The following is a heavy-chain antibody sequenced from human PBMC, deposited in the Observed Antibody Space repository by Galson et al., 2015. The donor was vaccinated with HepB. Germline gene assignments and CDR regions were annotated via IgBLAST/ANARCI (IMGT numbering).Heavy chain of an antibody. CDR3: ATRSGASGWYSYFQH. V-gene: IGHV3-23*01. Sequence: SLRLSCAASGFTFSSYAIMWVRQAPGKGLEWVSGMSDNGDNTFYADSVKGRFTISRDISKNTVYPQMNSLRVEDTAVYYCATRSGASGWYSYFQHWGQGTLVTVSS. CDR2: MSDNGDNT. J-gene: IGHJ1*01. CDR1: GFTFSSYA. D-gene: IGHD6-19*01.